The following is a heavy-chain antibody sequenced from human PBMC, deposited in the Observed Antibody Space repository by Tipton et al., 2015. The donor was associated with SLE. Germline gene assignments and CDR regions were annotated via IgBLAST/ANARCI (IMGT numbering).Heavy chain of an antibody. CDR1: GGSITNNY. CDR2: IYSSGSA. D-gene: IGHD6-13*01. V-gene: IGHV4-59*01. CDR3: ARVGGSNWQFFDY. Sequence: TLSLTCTVSGGSITNNYWSWIRQPPGKGLEWIGYIYSSGSANYNPSLKSRATISVDTSKNQFSLKLSSVTAADTAVYFCARVGGSNWQFFDYWGQGVLVTVSA. J-gene: IGHJ4*02.